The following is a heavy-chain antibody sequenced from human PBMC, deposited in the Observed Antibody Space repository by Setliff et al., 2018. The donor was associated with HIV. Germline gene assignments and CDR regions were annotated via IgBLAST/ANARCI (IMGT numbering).Heavy chain of an antibody. V-gene: IGHV3-21*01. CDR3: ARDRADSSGYYGRVDWFDP. J-gene: IGHJ5*02. CDR2: ISSSSSYI. D-gene: IGHD3-22*01. CDR1: GFTFSSYS. Sequence: PGGSLRLSCAASGFTFSSYSMNWVRQPPGKGLEWVSSISSSSSYIYYADSVEGRFTISRDNAKNSLYLQMNSLRAEDTAVYYCARDRADSSGYYGRVDWFDPWGQGTLVTVSS.